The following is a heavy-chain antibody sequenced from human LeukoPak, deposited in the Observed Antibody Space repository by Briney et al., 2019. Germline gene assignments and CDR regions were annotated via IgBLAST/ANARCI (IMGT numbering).Heavy chain of an antibody. V-gene: IGHV4-59*01. CDR1: GGSISSYY. CDR2: IYYSGSS. D-gene: IGHD6-19*01. J-gene: IGHJ5*02. CDR3: ARDRLFGVAGRPHYENWFDP. Sequence: PSETLSLTCTVSGGSISSYYWSWIRHPPGKGLEWIGSIYYSGSSNYNPSLKSRVTISVDTSKNQYSLKLSAVTAAHTAVYYCARDRLFGVAGRPHYENWFDPWGQGTLVTVSS.